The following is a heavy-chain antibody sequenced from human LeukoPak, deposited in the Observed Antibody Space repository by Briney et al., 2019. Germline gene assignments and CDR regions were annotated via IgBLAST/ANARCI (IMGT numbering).Heavy chain of an antibody. D-gene: IGHD5-18*01. CDR3: ATGSGLWSPDY. CDR2: INGGGYGT. CDR1: GFTFHIYA. Sequence: GGSLRLSCAASGFTFHIYAMNWVRQAPGKGLEWVSAINGGGYGTYYADSVKGRFTISRDNAKNRLYVQMNSLRAEDTAVYYCATGSGLWSPDYWGQGTLVTVSS. J-gene: IGHJ4*02. V-gene: IGHV3-23*01.